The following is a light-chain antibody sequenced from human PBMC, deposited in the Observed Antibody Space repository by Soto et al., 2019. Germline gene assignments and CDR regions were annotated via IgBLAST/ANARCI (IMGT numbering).Light chain of an antibody. CDR1: SGHSSYA. V-gene: IGLV4-69*01. CDR3: QTWGTGIHV. CDR2: PNSDGSH. Sequence: QSVLTQSPSASASLGASVKFTCTLSSGHSSYAIAWHQQQPEKGPRYLMKPNSDGSHSKGDGIPDRFSGSSSGAERYLTISSLQSEDEADYYCQTWGTGIHVFGTGTKVTVL. J-gene: IGLJ1*01.